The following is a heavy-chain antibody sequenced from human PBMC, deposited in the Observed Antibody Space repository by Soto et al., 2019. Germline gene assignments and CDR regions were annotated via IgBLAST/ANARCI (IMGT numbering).Heavy chain of an antibody. CDR1: GGTFSTYA. J-gene: IGHJ3*02. CDR3: ARVMSTKNAFDI. Sequence: SVKVSCKASGGTFSTYAISWVRQAPGQGLEWMGGSIPIFGAANYAQKFQGRVTITADKSNSTAYMELSSLRSEDTAVYYCARVMSTKNAFDIWGQGTMVTVSS. D-gene: IGHD2-2*01. CDR2: SIPIFGAA. V-gene: IGHV1-69*06.